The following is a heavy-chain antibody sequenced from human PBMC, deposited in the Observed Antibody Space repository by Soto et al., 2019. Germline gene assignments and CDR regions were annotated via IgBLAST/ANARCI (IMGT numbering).Heavy chain of an antibody. J-gene: IGHJ4*02. V-gene: IGHV4-59*08. CDR3: ARHTGYGPRFDY. Sequence: SETLSLTCTVSGGSISSYYWSWIRQPPGKGLEWIGYIYYSGSTNYNPSLKSRVTISVDTSKNQFSLKLSSVTAADTAVYYCARHTGYGPRFDYWGQGTLVTVSS. CDR1: GGSISSYY. D-gene: IGHD5-18*01. CDR2: IYYSGST.